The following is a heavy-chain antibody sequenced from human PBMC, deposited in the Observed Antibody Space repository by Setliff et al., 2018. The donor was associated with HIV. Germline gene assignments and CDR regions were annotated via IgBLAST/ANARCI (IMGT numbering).Heavy chain of an antibody. J-gene: IGHJ4*02. D-gene: IGHD3-22*01. CDR1: GGSISSSSYY. CDR2: IYYSGST. CDR3: ARHGPYYYDSSGYYTYYFDY. V-gene: IGHV4-39*01. Sequence: LSLTCTVSGGSISSSSYYWGWIRQPPGKGLEWIGSIYYSGSTNYNPSLKSRVTISVDTSKNQFSLKLNSVTAADTAVYYCARHGPYYYDSSGYYTYYFDYWGQGTLVTVSS.